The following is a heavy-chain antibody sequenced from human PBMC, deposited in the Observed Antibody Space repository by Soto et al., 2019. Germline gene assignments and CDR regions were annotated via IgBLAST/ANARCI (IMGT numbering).Heavy chain of an antibody. Sequence: PSETLSLTCTVSGGSISSSSYYWCCIRPPPGKGLEWVGSIYYSGSTYYNPSLNSRLTISVDTSKNQFSLKLSSVTAADTAVYYCARHGSSRWYGRNWFDPWGQGTLVTVSS. CDR2: IYYSGST. J-gene: IGHJ5*02. V-gene: IGHV4-39*01. CDR1: GGSISSSSYY. D-gene: IGHD6-13*01. CDR3: ARHGSSRWYGRNWFDP.